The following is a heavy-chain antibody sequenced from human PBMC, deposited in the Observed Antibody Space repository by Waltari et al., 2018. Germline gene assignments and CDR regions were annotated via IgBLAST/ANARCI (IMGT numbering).Heavy chain of an antibody. CDR2: IYYSGST. D-gene: IGHD3-16*01. CDR1: GGSISSYY. Sequence: QVQLQESGPGLVKPSETLSLTCTVSGGSISSYYWSWIRQPPGKGLEWIGYIYYSGSTNYNPSLKSRVTISVDTSKNQFSLKLSSVTAADTAVYYCARAGSGERIDGKLFDYWGQGTLVTVSS. CDR3: ARAGSGERIDGKLFDY. J-gene: IGHJ4*02. V-gene: IGHV4-59*01.